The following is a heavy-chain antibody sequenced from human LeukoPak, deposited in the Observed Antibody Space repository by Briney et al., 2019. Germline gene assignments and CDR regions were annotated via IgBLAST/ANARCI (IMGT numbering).Heavy chain of an antibody. CDR2: IIPILGIE. CDR3: ARGPGGGSSWQRDAFDI. D-gene: IGHD6-13*01. J-gene: IGHJ3*02. CDR1: GGTFISYT. V-gene: IGHV1-69*10. Sequence: VASVKVSCKASGGTFISYTISWVRQAPGEGGEWVGGIIPILGIENYAQKFQGRVTITADKTTSTAYMELSSLRSEDTAVYYCARGPGGGSSWQRDAFDIWGQGTMVTVSS.